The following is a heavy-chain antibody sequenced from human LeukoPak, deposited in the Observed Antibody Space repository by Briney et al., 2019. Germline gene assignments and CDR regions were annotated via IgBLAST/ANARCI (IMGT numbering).Heavy chain of an antibody. V-gene: IGHV1-2*02. Sequence: ASVKVSCKASGYTFTGYYMHWVRQAPGQGLEWMGWINPNSGGTNYAQKFQGRVTMTRDTSISTAYMELSRLRSDDTAVYYCARTQKTTVVTTIDYWGQGTLVTVSS. J-gene: IGHJ4*02. CDR2: INPNSGGT. CDR1: GYTFTGYY. CDR3: ARTQKTTVVTTIDY. D-gene: IGHD4-23*01.